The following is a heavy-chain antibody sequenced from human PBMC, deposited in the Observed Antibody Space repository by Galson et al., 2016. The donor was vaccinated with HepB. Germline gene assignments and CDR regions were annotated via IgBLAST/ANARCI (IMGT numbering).Heavy chain of an antibody. CDR2: ISGSGGTT. CDR3: AKQEDLTYYYYYGMDV. CDR1: GFTFSSYA. V-gene: IGHV3-23*01. D-gene: IGHD1-14*01. Sequence: SLRLSCAASGFTFSSYAMNWVRQAPGKGLEWVSAISGSGGTTYYADSVKGRFTISRDISKNTLYLHMNSLRAEDTAVYYCAKQEDLTYYYYYGMDVWGQGTTVTVSS. J-gene: IGHJ6*02.